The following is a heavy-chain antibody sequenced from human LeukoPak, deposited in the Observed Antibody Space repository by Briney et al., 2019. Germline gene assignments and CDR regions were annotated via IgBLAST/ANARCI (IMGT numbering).Heavy chain of an antibody. CDR1: GFTFSHSA. CDR3: ARDAGTN. V-gene: IGHV3-21*01. Sequence: GGSLRLSCAASGFTFSHSAMSWVGQAPGKGLEWVSSISSSSSYIYYADSVKGRFTISRDNAKNSLYLQMNSLRAEDTAVYYCARDAGTNWGQGTLVTVSS. J-gene: IGHJ4*02. CDR2: ISSSSSYI.